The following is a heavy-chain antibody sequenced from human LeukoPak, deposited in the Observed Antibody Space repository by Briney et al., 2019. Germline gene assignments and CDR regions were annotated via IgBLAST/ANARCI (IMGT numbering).Heavy chain of an antibody. V-gene: IGHV3-21*01. Sequence: GGSLRLSCAASGFTFSSYSMNWVRQAPGKGVEWVSSISSSSSYIYYADSVKGRFTISRDNAKNSLYLQMNSLRAEDTAVYYCARDNQDIVVVVAATGSAGYGMDVWGKGTTVTVSS. D-gene: IGHD2-15*01. CDR3: ARDNQDIVVVVAATGSAGYGMDV. CDR2: ISSSSSYI. CDR1: GFTFSSYS. J-gene: IGHJ6*04.